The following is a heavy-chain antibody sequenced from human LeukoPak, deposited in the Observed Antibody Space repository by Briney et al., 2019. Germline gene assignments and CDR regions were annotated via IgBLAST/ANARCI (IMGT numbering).Heavy chain of an antibody. CDR1: GGSISSGDHY. V-gene: IGHV4-30-4*01. CDR2: IYYTGST. D-gene: IGHD2-15*01. CDR3: ARESLRYCSAGSCSPFDS. Sequence: PSETLSLTCTVSGGSISSGDHYWSWIRQPPGKGLEWIGHIYYTGSTSYNPSLKSPVIISVDTSKNQFSLKLSSVTATDTGVYYCARESLRYCSAGSCSPFDSWGQGTLVTVSS. J-gene: IGHJ4*02.